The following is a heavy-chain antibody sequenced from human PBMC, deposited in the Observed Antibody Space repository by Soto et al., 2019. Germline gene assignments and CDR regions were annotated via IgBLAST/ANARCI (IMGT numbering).Heavy chain of an antibody. V-gene: IGHV3-23*01. J-gene: IGHJ4*02. CDR3: AKFHYDFWSGYYGY. CDR2: ISGSGGST. CDR1: GFTFSSYA. Sequence: GGSLRLSCAASGFTFSSYAMSWVRQAPGKGLEWVSAISGSGGSTYYADSVKGRFTISRDNFKNTLYLQMNSLRAEDTAVYYCAKFHYDFWSGYYGYWGQGTLVTVSS. D-gene: IGHD3-3*01.